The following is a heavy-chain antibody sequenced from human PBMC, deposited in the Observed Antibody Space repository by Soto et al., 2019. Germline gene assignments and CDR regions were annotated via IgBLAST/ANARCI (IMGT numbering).Heavy chain of an antibody. Sequence: SQTLSLTCAISGDSVSSNSAAWNWIRQSPSRGLEWLGRTYYRSKWYNDYAGSVKSRIRINPDTAKNQFSLQLNSVTPEDTAVYYCARDHGYSSGWYDPQGYYFDYCGQRSLVTV. CDR2: TYYRSKWYN. V-gene: IGHV6-1*01. J-gene: IGHJ4*02. CDR1: GDSVSSNSAA. CDR3: ARDHGYSSGWYDPQGYYFDY. D-gene: IGHD6-19*01.